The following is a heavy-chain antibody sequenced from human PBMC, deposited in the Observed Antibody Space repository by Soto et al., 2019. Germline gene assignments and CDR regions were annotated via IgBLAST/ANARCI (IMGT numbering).Heavy chain of an antibody. CDR3: AKTSSAFSYDDFDY. D-gene: IGHD5-18*01. V-gene: IGHV3-23*01. CDR2: IGGSGGRT. CDR1: GFSFSSYA. Sequence: EVQLLESGGGLVQPGGSLRLSCTVSGFSFSSYAMSWVRQAPGKGLEWVSAIGGSGGRTHYADSVKGRFTTSRDDSKNTLYLQMNSLRADDTAVYYCAKTSSAFSYDDFDYWGQGTLVTVSS. J-gene: IGHJ4*02.